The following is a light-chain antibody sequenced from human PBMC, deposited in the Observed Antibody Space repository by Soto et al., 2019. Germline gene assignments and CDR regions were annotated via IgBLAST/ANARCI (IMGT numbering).Light chain of an antibody. V-gene: IGKV3-15*01. CDR1: QSVNSN. J-gene: IGKJ4*01. CDR3: EQYNNWPLT. Sequence: EIVMTQSPATLSVSPGESATLSCRASQSVNSNLAWYQQKRGQAPRLLIYEASSRATGIPARFSASGSGTEFTLTISSLQSEDFAVYYCEQYNNWPLTFGGGNNVEIK. CDR2: EAS.